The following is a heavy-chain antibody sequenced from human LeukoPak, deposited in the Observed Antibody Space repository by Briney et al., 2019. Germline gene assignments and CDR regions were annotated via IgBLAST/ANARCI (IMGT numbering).Heavy chain of an antibody. CDR3: AKWGDYDVLTGYYDSDY. CDR1: GFTFSNYA. J-gene: IGHJ4*02. V-gene: IGHV3-23*01. D-gene: IGHD3-9*01. Sequence: WGSLSLSCAASGFTFSNYAMSCVRQAPGKRLEWCSAVSGRDTSTYYTDSVKGRFTISRDNSKNTLYLQMNSLSAEDTAIYYCAKWGDYDVLTGYYDSDYWGQGTLVTVSS. CDR2: VSGRDTST.